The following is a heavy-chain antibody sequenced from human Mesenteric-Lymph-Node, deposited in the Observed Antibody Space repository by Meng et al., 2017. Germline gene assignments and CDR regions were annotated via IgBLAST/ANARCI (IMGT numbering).Heavy chain of an antibody. Sequence: GESLKISCAASGFTFDDYGMSWVRQAPGKGLEWVSGINWNGGSTGYADSVKGRFTISRDNSKNTLYLQMNSLRAEDTAVYYCARALRRYGMDVWGQGTTVTVSS. CDR1: GFTFDDYG. V-gene: IGHV3-20*04. CDR3: ARALRRYGMDV. CDR2: INWNGGST. J-gene: IGHJ6*02. D-gene: IGHD4-17*01.